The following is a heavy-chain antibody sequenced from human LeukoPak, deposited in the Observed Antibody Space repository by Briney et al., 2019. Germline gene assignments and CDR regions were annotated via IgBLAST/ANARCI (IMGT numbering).Heavy chain of an antibody. CDR3: ARGQDTTMIVVPDDAFDI. V-gene: IGHV3-21*01. CDR2: ISSSSSYI. J-gene: IGHJ3*02. D-gene: IGHD3-22*01. Sequence: GGSLRLSCAASGFTFSSYSMNWVRQAPGKGLEWVSSISSSSSYIYYADSVKGRFTISRDNAKNSLYLQMNSLRAEDTAVYYCARGQDTTMIVVPDDAFDIWGQGTMVTVSS. CDR1: GFTFSSYS.